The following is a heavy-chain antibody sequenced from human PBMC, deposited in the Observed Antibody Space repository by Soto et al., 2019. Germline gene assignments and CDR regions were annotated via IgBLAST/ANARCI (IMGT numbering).Heavy chain of an antibody. CDR3: ARGSIFRGGPIRIAAAGRTGDAFDI. CDR2: INHSGST. Sequence: QVQLQQWGAGLLKPSETLSLTCAVYGGSFSGYYWSWIRQPPGKGLEWIGEINHSGSTNYNPSLKSRVTISVDTAKNQCSLKLSSVTAADTAVYYCARGSIFRGGPIRIAAAGRTGDAFDIWGQGTMVTVSS. J-gene: IGHJ3*02. D-gene: IGHD6-13*01. CDR1: GGSFSGYY. V-gene: IGHV4-34*01.